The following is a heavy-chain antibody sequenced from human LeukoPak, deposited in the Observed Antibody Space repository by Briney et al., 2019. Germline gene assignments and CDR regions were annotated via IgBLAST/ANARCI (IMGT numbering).Heavy chain of an antibody. V-gene: IGHV1-18*01. CDR3: ARVIGHAYCSSTSCYERGSFDP. J-gene: IGHJ5*02. Sequence: ASVTVSCKASGYTFTSYGISWVRQAPGQGLEWMGWISAYNGNTNYAQKLQGRVTMTTDTSTSTAYMELRSLRSDDTAVYYCARVIGHAYCSSTSCYERGSFDPWGQGTLVTVSS. CDR1: GYTFTSYG. D-gene: IGHD2-2*01. CDR2: ISAYNGNT.